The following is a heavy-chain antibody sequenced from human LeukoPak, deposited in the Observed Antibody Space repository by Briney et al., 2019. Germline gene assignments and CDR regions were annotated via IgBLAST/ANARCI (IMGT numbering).Heavy chain of an antibody. D-gene: IGHD4-17*01. CDR2: ISYDGSNK. V-gene: IGHV3-30*18. CDR3: AEGKHDYGDYDDYFDY. Sequence: PGGSLRLSCAASGFTFSSYGMHWVRQAPGKGLEWVAVISYDGSNKYYADSVKGRFTISRDNSKNTLYLQMNSLRAEDTAVYYCAEGKHDYGDYDDYFDYWGQGTLVTVSS. J-gene: IGHJ4*02. CDR1: GFTFSSYG.